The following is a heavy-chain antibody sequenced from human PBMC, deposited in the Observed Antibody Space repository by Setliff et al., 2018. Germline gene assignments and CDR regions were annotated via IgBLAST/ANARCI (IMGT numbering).Heavy chain of an antibody. Sequence: ASVKVSCKTSGYTFTNYDINWVRQAPGQGLEWMGIINPRAGTTSYAQKLQGRVTMTRDTSTNTVYMELSSLRSEDTAVYYCARGGSPDCSTAGCRYGDYVYWGQGTQVTVSS. CDR3: ARGGSPDCSTAGCRYGDYVY. CDR2: INPRAGTT. D-gene: IGHD2-2*01. CDR1: GYTFTNYD. J-gene: IGHJ4*02. V-gene: IGHV1-46*03.